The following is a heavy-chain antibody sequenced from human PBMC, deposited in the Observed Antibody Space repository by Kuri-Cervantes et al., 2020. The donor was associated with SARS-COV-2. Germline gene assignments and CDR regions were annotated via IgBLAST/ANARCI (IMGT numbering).Heavy chain of an antibody. Sequence: SETLSLTCTVSGETISGSDFYWGWIRQPPGKGLEWIVSFSNSGSTDYNPSLMSRVTISVDTSNNQFSLRLSSVTAADTAVYFCARHSWSSNWSRGEYFDLWGQGTLVTVSS. V-gene: IGHV4-39*07. CDR2: FSNSGST. CDR1: GETISGSDFY. D-gene: IGHD3-16*01. CDR3: ARHSWSSNWSRGEYFDL. J-gene: IGHJ4*02.